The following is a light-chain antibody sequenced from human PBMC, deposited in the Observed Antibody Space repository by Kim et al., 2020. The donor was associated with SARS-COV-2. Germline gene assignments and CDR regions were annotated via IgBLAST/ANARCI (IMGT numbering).Light chain of an antibody. CDR3: QQYGSSFT. CDR1: QSISSSH. V-gene: IGKV3-20*01. Sequence: LSPCASATLSCRTSQSISSSHLAWYQQKPGQAPRLRIYGASTRATGIPDRFSGSGSGTDFTLTISRLEPEDFAVYYCQQYGSSFTFGPGTKVDIK. J-gene: IGKJ3*01. CDR2: GAS.